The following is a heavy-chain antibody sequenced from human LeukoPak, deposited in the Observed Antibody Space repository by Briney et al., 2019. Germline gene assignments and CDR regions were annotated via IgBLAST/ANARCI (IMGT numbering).Heavy chain of an antibody. D-gene: IGHD6-19*01. J-gene: IGHJ3*02. V-gene: IGHV3-30*18. CDR2: TSYDGSNK. Sequence: GGSLRLSCAASGFIFSNYGMHWVRQAPGKGLEWVAVTSYDGSNKYYADSVKGRFTISRDNSKNTLYLQMNSLRAEDTAVYYCANSYSSGWYYAFDIWGQGTMVTVSS. CDR1: GFIFSNYG. CDR3: ANSYSSGWYYAFDI.